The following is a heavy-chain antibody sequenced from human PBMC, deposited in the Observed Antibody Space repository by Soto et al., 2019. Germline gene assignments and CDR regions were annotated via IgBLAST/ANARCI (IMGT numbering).Heavy chain of an antibody. CDR2: ISPNGDST. J-gene: IGHJ3*01. V-gene: IGHV3-23*01. Sequence: EVQLLEPGGGLVQPGGSLRLACAASGFTFNNYAMNWVRQAPGRGLEWVSIISPNGDSTYYADSVKGRFTISRDNSQNTVFLQMNSLRAEDTAIYFCAKVRLTDYLRYAPHLWGQGTLVTVSS. CDR3: AKVRLTDYLRYAPHL. CDR1: GFTFNNYA. D-gene: IGHD2-8*01.